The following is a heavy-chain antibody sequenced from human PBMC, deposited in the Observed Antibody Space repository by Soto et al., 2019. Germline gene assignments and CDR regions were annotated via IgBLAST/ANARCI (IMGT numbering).Heavy chain of an antibody. CDR1: GGTFSSYA. J-gene: IGHJ6*02. D-gene: IGHD3-3*01. Sequence: QVQLVQSGAEVKKPGSSVKVSCKASGGTFSSYAISWVRQAPGQGLEWMGGIIPIFGTANYAQKFQGRVTITADESTSTAYIELISLRSEYTAVYYCARASRGKIFGVVMGDYYYCMDVWGQGTTVTVSS. CDR3: ARASRGKIFGVVMGDYYYCMDV. CDR2: IIPIFGTA. V-gene: IGHV1-69*01.